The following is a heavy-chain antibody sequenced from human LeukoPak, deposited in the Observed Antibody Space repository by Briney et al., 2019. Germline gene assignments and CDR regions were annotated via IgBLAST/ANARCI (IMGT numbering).Heavy chain of an antibody. V-gene: IGHV3-53*01. CDR2: IYSGERT. CDR1: GFTVSSNY. D-gene: IGHD1-1*01. Sequence: GGSLRLSCVASGFTVSSNYMNWVRQAPGKGLAWVSIIYSGERTYYADSVKGRFTISRDNSKNTLYLHMNSLRAEDTGMYYCARDNSGSIDYRGQGTLVTVSS. J-gene: IGHJ4*02. CDR3: ARDNSGSIDY.